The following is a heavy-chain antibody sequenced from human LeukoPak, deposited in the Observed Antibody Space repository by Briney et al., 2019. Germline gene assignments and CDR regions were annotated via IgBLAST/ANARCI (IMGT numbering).Heavy chain of an antibody. V-gene: IGHV1-69*16. CDR3: ARELSAAAPYYMDV. CDR2: IIPMLRSS. CDR1: GGTFGGYT. D-gene: IGHD6-25*01. Sequence: SVKVSCKASGGTFGGYTISWVRQAPGQGLEWMGGIIPMLRSSTYAQRFQGRLTITTDESTTTVHMELRGLGSEDTAVYFCARELSAAAPYYMDVWGKGTTVAVSS. J-gene: IGHJ6*03.